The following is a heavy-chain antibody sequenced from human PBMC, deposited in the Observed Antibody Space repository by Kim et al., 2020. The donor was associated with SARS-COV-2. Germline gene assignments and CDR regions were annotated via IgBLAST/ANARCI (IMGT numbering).Heavy chain of an antibody. J-gene: IGHJ6*02. CDR1: GFTFSSYG. CDR2: IWYDGSNK. Sequence: GGSLRLSCAASGFTFSSYGMHWVRQAPGKGLEWVAVIWYDGSNKYYADSVKGRFTISRDNSKNTLYLQMNSLRAEDTAVYYCARDGPVVLGWFGELYRGNYYYGMDVWGQGTTVTVSS. V-gene: IGHV3-33*01. CDR3: ARDGPVVLGWFGELYRGNYYYGMDV. D-gene: IGHD3-10*01.